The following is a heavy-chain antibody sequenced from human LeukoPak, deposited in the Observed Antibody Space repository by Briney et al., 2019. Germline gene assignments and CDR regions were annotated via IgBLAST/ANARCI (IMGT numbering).Heavy chain of an antibody. CDR2: ISAYNGNT. V-gene: IGHV1-18*01. J-gene: IGHJ3*02. CDR1: GYTFTSYG. D-gene: IGHD1-26*01. Sequence: ASVKVSCKASGYTFTSYGISWVRQAPGQGLEWMGWISAYNGNTNYAQKLQGRVTMTTDTSTSTAYMELRSLRSDDTAVYYCARTTQNRIVGATVGDAFDIWGQGTMVTVSS. CDR3: ARTTQNRIVGATVGDAFDI.